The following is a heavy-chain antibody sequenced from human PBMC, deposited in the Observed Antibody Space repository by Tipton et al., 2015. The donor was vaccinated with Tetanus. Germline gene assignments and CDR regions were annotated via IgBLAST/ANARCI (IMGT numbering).Heavy chain of an antibody. J-gene: IGHJ5*02. CDR3: AKDPASRGWFDP. V-gene: IGHV3-23*01. CDR2: ISVRGSHT. Sequence: SLRLSCAASGFTFSNYAMAWVRQAPGKGLEWVSGISVRGSHTYYADPVKGRFSISRDNSKNTVYLQMNSLRDEDTAVYYCAKDPASRGWFDPWGQGTLVSVSS. CDR1: GFTFSNYA.